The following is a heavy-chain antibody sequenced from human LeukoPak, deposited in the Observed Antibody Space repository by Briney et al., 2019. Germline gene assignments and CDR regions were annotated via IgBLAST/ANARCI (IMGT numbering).Heavy chain of an antibody. CDR2: ISSSSSYI. CDR1: GFTFSSYS. V-gene: IGHV3-21*01. Sequence: GGSLRLSCAASGFTFSSYSMNWVRQAPGKGLEWVSSISSSSSYIYYADSVKGRFTISRDNAKNSLYLQMNSLRAEDTAVYYCARVSYDILTGYSYIDYWGQGTLVTVSS. J-gene: IGHJ4*02. D-gene: IGHD3-9*01. CDR3: ARVSYDILTGYSYIDY.